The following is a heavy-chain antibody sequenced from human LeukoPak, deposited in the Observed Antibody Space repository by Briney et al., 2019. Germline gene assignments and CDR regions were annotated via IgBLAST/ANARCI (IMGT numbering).Heavy chain of an antibody. V-gene: IGHV1-18*01. CDR3: ARVQNYYDSSGSHYYYMDV. J-gene: IGHJ6*03. Sequence: GASVKVSCKASGYTFTSYGISWVRQAPGQGLEWMGWFSASNGNTNYAQKLQGRVTMTTDTSTSTAYMELRSLRSDDTAVYYCARVQNYYDSSGSHYYYMDVWGKGTTVTVSS. D-gene: IGHD3-22*01. CDR1: GYTFTSYG. CDR2: FSASNGNT.